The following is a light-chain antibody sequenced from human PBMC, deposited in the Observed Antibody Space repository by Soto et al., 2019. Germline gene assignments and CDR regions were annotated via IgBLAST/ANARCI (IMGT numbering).Light chain of an antibody. CDR2: GAS. CDR3: QQYDTSPRT. V-gene: IGKV3-15*01. Sequence: EIVMTQSPATLSVSPGERATLSCRASQSVSSNLAWYRQKPGQAPRLLIYGASTRDTGIPDRFSGGGSGTECTLTISRLEPEDFEVDDCQQYDTSPRTFGPGTKVDIK. J-gene: IGKJ1*01. CDR1: QSVSSN.